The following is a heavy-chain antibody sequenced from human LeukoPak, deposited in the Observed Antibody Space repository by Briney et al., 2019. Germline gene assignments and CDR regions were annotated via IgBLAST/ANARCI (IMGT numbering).Heavy chain of an antibody. J-gene: IGHJ4*02. V-gene: IGHV3-23*01. CDR3: AKDRYSYAFEYSDS. Sequence: GGSLRLSCAASGFTFSSDAMCWVRQAPGKGLEWVSTITNSGGSTYYADSVKGRFTISRDNSKNTLSLQVSSLRTEDTAVYYCAKDRYSYAFEYSDSWGQGTLVTVSS. CDR1: GFTFSSDA. D-gene: IGHD5-18*01. CDR2: ITNSGGST.